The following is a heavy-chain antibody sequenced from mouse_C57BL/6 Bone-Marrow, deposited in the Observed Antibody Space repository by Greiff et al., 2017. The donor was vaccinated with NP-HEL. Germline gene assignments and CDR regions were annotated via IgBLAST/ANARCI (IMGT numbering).Heavy chain of an antibody. V-gene: IGHV1-82*01. CDR2: IYPGDGDT. D-gene: IGHD1-1*01. CDR1: GYAFSSSW. Sequence: VQLQQSGPELVKPGASVKISCKASGYAFSSSWMNWVKQRPGKGLEWIGRIYPGDGDTNYNGKFKGKATLTADKSSSTAYMQLSSLTSEDSAVYFCASPLYYYGSFFDYWGQGTTLTVSS. CDR3: ASPLYYYGSFFDY. J-gene: IGHJ2*01.